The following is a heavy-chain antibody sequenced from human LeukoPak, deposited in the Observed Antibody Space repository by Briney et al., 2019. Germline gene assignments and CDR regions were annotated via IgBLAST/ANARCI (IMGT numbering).Heavy chain of an antibody. V-gene: IGHV1-69*13. CDR1: GGTFSSYA. D-gene: IGHD2-2*01. J-gene: IGHJ5*02. Sequence: SVKVSCKASGGTFSSYAISWVRQAPGQGLEWMGGIIPIFGTANYAQKFQGRVTITADESTSTAYMELSSLRSEDTAVYYCARDYCSSTSCSNWFDPWGQGTLVTVSS. CDR3: ARDYCSSTSCSNWFDP. CDR2: IIPIFGTA.